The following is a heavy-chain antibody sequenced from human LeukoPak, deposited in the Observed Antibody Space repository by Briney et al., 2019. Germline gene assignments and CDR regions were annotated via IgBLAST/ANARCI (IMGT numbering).Heavy chain of an antibody. D-gene: IGHD3-9*01. CDR1: GGSISSGGYS. CDR2: INHSGST. CDR3: AREKVLRYFDWFKNNWFDP. J-gene: IGHJ5*02. Sequence: SETLSLTCAVSGGSISSGGYSWSWIRQPPGKGLEWIGEINHSGSTNYNPSLKSRVTISVDTSKNQFSLKLSSVTAADTAVYYCAREKVLRYFDWFKNNWFDPWGQGTLVTVSS. V-gene: IGHV4-34*01.